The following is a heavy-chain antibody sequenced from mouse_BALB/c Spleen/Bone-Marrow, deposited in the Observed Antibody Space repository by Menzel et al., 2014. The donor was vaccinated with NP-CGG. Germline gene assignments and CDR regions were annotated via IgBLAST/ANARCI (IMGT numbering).Heavy chain of an antibody. D-gene: IGHD2-2*01. CDR1: GYTFTSYY. Sequence: VQLVESGPELVKPGASVRISCKASGYTFTSYYIHWVKQRPGQGLEWIGWIYPGNVNTKYNEKFKGKATLTADKSSSTAYMQLSSLTSEDSAVYFCARGGWLRDAMDYWGQGTSVTVSS. V-gene: IGHV1S56*01. CDR3: ARGGWLRDAMDY. J-gene: IGHJ4*01. CDR2: IYPGNVNT.